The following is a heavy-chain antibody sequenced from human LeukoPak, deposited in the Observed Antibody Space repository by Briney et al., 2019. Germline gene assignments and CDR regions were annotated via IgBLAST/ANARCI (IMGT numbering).Heavy chain of an antibody. CDR2: ISGSGGST. V-gene: IGHV3-23*01. J-gene: IGHJ4*02. CDR3: AKVGGSYDILTGVFDY. D-gene: IGHD3-9*01. CDR1: GFTFSSYG. Sequence: GSLRLSCAASGFTFSSYGMSWVRQAPGKGLEWVSAISGSGGSTYYAGSVKGRFTISRDNSKNTLYLQMNSLRAEDTAVYYCAKVGGSYDILTGVFDYWGQGTLVTVSS.